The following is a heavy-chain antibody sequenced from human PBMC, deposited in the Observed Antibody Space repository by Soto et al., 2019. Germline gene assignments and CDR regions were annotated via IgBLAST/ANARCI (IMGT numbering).Heavy chain of an antibody. CDR3: ARGVGSSPPRY. Sequence: KSSETLSLTCTISGGSISVYYWSWVRQPPGHELEWIGYIYASGSPYYNPSLRSRVTISADTSTNQISLKLTSPTAADTAVYYCARGVGSSPPRYWGRGTLVTVSS. D-gene: IGHD1-26*01. CDR1: GGSISVYY. V-gene: IGHV4-59*01. J-gene: IGHJ4*02. CDR2: IYASGSP.